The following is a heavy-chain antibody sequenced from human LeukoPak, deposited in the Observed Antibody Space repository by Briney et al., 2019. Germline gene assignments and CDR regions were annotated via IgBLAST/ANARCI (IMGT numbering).Heavy chain of an antibody. CDR2: ISSSRSTK. J-gene: IGHJ5*02. CDR1: GFTFSDYY. CDR3: ARDSTSVGAFDP. V-gene: IGHV3-11*01. Sequence: PGGSLRLSCAASGFTFSDYYMSWIRQAPGKGLEWVSYISSSRSTKYYADSVKGRFTVSRDNAKNSLDLQMNSLRADDTAVYYCARDSTSVGAFDPWGQGALVTVSS.